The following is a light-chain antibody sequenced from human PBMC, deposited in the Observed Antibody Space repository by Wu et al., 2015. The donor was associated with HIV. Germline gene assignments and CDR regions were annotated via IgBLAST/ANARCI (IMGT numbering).Light chain of an antibody. CDR2: GAS. CDR1: QSVSTSY. J-gene: IGKJ4*01. Sequence: EIVLTQSPGTLSLSPGERATLSCRASQSVSTSYLAWYQQKPGQGPRVLIYGASSRATGIPDRFSGSGSGTDFTLTISRLEPEDFAVYFCQQFGNSPSFGGGTKVEIK. V-gene: IGKV3-20*01. CDR3: QQFGNSPS.